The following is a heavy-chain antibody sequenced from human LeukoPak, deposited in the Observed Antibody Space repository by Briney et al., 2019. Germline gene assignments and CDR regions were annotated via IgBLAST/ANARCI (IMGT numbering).Heavy chain of an antibody. CDR3: AKVYDSSGYYYPPFDY. V-gene: IGHV3-23*01. Sequence: PGGSLRLSCAASGSTFNYYAMSWVRQAPGKGLEWVSGISGSGDSTYYSDSVKGRFTISRDNSKNTLYLQMNSLRAEDTAVYYCAKVYDSSGYYYPPFDYWGQGTLVTVSS. J-gene: IGHJ4*02. CDR1: GSTFNYYA. D-gene: IGHD3-22*01. CDR2: ISGSGDST.